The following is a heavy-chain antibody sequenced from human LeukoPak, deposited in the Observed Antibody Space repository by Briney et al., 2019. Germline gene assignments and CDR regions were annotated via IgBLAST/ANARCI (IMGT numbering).Heavy chain of an antibody. D-gene: IGHD4-17*01. CDR1: GGSFSDYY. CDR3: AKDPNGDYVGAFDS. Sequence: LSLTCAVYGGSFSDYYMSWIRQAPGKGLEWVSYISYSGDTIYYADSVKGRFTVSRDNAKNSLYLQMNSLRAEDTAVYYCAKDPNGDYVGAFDSWGQGTMVTVSS. CDR2: ISYSGDTI. V-gene: IGHV3-11*01. J-gene: IGHJ3*02.